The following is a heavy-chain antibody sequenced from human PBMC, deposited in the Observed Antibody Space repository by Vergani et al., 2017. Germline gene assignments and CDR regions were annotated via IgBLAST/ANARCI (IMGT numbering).Heavy chain of an antibody. CDR1: GGSISSSNW. D-gene: IGHD3-3*01. CDR2: INHSGST. CDR3: ARVTIFGVVVVDY. V-gene: IGHV4-4*03. J-gene: IGHJ4*02. Sequence: QVQLQESGPGLVKPPGTLSLTCAVSGGSISSSNWWSWVRQPPGKGLEWIGEINHSGSTNYNPSLKSRVTISVDTSKNQFSLKLSSVTAADTAVYYCARVTIFGVVVVDYWGQGTLVTVSS.